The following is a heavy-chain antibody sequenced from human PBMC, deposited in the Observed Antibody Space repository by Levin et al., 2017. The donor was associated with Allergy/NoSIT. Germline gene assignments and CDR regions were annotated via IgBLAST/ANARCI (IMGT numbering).Heavy chain of an antibody. J-gene: IGHJ6*02. Sequence: ASVKVSCKASGYTFTGYYIHWVRQAPGQGLEWMGWINPDSGGTNHAQKFQDWVSMTRDTSISTVYMELSRLKSDDTAVYYCAREDIVPTMRGNYNGLDVWGQGTTVTVSS. D-gene: IGHD5-12*01. CDR2: INPDSGGT. CDR1: GYTFTGYY. CDR3: AREDIVPTMRGNYNGLDV. V-gene: IGHV1-2*04.